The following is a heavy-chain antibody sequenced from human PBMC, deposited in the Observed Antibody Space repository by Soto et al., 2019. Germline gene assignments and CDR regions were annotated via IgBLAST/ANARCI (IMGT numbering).Heavy chain of an antibody. CDR2: ISAYNGNT. CDR3: ARDPPPPDY. J-gene: IGHJ4*02. V-gene: IGHV1-18*01. Sequence: QVQLVQSGAEVKKPGASVKVSCKASGYTFASYAIIWMRQAPGQGLEWMGWISAYNGNTNYAQKLQVRVTMATDTSTSTAYMELRSLRSGDTAVYYCARDPPPPDYWGQGTLVTVSS. CDR1: GYTFASYA.